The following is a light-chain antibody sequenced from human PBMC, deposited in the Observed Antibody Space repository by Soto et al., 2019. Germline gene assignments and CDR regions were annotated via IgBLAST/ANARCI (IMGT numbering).Light chain of an antibody. V-gene: IGKV3-20*01. J-gene: IGKJ2*01. CDR3: QHFAPSSSKYT. CDR2: VVS. CDR1: QSVSSGY. Sequence: EMVLTQSPGTLSLSPGERATLSCRASQSVSSGYLGWYQQKPGQAPRLLISVVSNRATGVSDRFSGSGSGTDFTLTISSLEPGDSAVYYCQHFAPSSSKYTFGQGTKVEIK.